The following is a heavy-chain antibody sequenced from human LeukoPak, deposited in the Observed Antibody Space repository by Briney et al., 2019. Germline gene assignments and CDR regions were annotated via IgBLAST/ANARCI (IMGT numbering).Heavy chain of an antibody. CDR2: IYYSGST. CDR1: GGSISSHY. CDR3: ARLVGGTGYFDY. V-gene: IGHV4-59*11. J-gene: IGHJ4*02. Sequence: PSETLSLTCAVPGGSISSHYWSWSRQPPGKGLEWIGYIYYSGSTNYSPSLKGRVTISVDTSKTQFSLKLSSVSAADTAVYYCARLVGGTGYFDYWGQGALVTVSS. D-gene: IGHD3-9*01.